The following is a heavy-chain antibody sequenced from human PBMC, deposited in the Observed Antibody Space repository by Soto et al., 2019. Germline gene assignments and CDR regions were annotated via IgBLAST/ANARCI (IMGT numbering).Heavy chain of an antibody. V-gene: IGHV1-2*04. D-gene: IGHD2-2*01. Sequence: ASVKVSCKASGYTFTGYYMHWGRQAPGQGLEWMGWINPNSGGTNYAQKFQGWGTMTRDTSISTDYMELRRLRSDDPAVSYSARASSFDCSSPSCASSCDYWGQGTLVTVSS. CDR3: ARASSFDCSSPSCASSCDY. CDR1: GYTFTGYY. CDR2: INPNSGGT. J-gene: IGHJ4*02.